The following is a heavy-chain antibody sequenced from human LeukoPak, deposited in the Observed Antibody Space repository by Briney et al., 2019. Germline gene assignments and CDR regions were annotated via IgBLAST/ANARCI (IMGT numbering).Heavy chain of an antibody. CDR2: ISSSGNTI. Sequence: GGSLRLSCAASGFTFSSYEMNWVRQAPGKGLEWVSYISSSGNTIYYADSVKGRFTISRDNAKNSLYLQMNSLRAEGTAVYYCARDHGSDWHYFDYWGQGTLVTVSS. J-gene: IGHJ4*02. D-gene: IGHD6-19*01. CDR3: ARDHGSDWHYFDY. CDR1: GFTFSSYE. V-gene: IGHV3-48*03.